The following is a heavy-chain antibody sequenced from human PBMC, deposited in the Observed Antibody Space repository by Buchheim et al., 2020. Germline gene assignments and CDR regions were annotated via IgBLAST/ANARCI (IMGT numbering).Heavy chain of an antibody. CDR1: GFTFSSYG. D-gene: IGHD1-26*01. Sequence: QVQLVESGGGVVQPGRSLRLSCAASGFTFSSYGMHWVRQAPGKGLEWVAVISYDGSNKYYADSVKGRFTISRDNSKNTLYLQVNSLRAEDTAVYYCAKPTVGASYYYYGMDVWGQGTT. J-gene: IGHJ6*02. CDR2: ISYDGSNK. V-gene: IGHV3-30*18. CDR3: AKPTVGASYYYYGMDV.